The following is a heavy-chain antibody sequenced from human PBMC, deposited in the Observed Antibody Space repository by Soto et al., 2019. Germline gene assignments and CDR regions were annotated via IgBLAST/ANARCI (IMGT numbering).Heavy chain of an antibody. D-gene: IGHD6-19*01. CDR2: INPSGGST. V-gene: IGHV1-46*01. J-gene: IGHJ4*02. CDR1: GYTFTSYY. Sequence: QVQLVQSGAEVKKPGASVKVSCKASGYTFTSYYMHWVRQVPGQGLEWMGIINPSGGSTSYAQKFQGRVTMTRDTSTSTVYMELSSLRSEDTAVYYCARSAGIAVAGYYFVGYWGQGTLVTVSS. CDR3: ARSAGIAVAGYYFVGY.